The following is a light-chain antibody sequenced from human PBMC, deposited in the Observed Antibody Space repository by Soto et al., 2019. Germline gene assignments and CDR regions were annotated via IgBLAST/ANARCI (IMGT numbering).Light chain of an antibody. Sequence: AIRMTQSPSSLSASTGDRVTITFRASQGISSYLAWYQQKPGKAPKLLIYAASTLQSGVPSRFIGSGSGTDFTLTISSLQPEDFATYYCQQSLSTPTFGGGTKVDIK. CDR2: AAS. CDR1: QGISSY. CDR3: QQSLSTPT. J-gene: IGKJ4*01. V-gene: IGKV1-8*01.